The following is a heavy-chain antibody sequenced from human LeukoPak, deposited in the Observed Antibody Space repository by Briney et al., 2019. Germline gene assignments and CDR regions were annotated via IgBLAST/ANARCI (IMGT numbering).Heavy chain of an antibody. CDR1: GYTFTGYY. J-gene: IGHJ4*02. CDR3: ARDTYYYDSSGFAD. Sequence: ASVKVSCKASGYTFTGYYMHWVRQAPGQGLEWMGRINPNSGGTNYAQKFQGRVTMTRDTSISTAYMELNRLRSDDTAVYYCARDTYYYDSSGFADWGQGTLVTVSS. CDR2: INPNSGGT. D-gene: IGHD3-22*01. V-gene: IGHV1-2*06.